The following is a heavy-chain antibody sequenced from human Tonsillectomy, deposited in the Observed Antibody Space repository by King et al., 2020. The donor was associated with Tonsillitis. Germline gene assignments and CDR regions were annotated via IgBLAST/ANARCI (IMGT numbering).Heavy chain of an antibody. V-gene: IGHV1-69*01. CDR2: IIPIFDTA. Sequence: GQLVQSGAEVKKPGSSVKVSCKASGGTFSSYAISWVRQAPGQGLEWMGGIIPIFDTANYAQNFQGRVTITADESMTTAYMKLSSLRSEDTAVYYCARGYCSSTSCSYFDSWGQGTLVTVSS. J-gene: IGHJ4*02. D-gene: IGHD2-2*01. CDR1: GGTFSSYA. CDR3: ARGYCSSTSCSYFDS.